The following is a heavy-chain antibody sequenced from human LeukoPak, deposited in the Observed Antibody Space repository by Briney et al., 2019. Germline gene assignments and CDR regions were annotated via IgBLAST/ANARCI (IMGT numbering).Heavy chain of an antibody. D-gene: IGHD2-15*01. V-gene: IGHV4-61*01. CDR3: ARGGGRDFDY. Sequence: PSETLSLTCTVSGGSVSSGSYYWSRLRQPPGKGLEWIGEINHSGSTNYNPSLKSRVTISVDTSKNQFCLKVSSVTAADTAVYYCARGGGRDFDYWGQGTLVTVSS. J-gene: IGHJ4*02. CDR2: INHSGST. CDR1: GGSVSSGSYY.